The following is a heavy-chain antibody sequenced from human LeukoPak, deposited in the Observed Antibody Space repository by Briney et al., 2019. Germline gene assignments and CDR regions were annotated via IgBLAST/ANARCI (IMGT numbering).Heavy chain of an antibody. J-gene: IGHJ5*02. V-gene: IGHV4-59*11. CDR1: GGSISSHY. CDR2: IYYSGST. Sequence: SETLSLTCTVSGGSISSHYRSWIRQPPGKGLEWIGYIYYSGSTNYNPSLKSRVTISVDTSKNQFSLKLSSVTAADTAVYYCARGGSMITFGGAANWFDPWGQGTLVTVSS. CDR3: ARGGSMITFGGAANWFDP. D-gene: IGHD3-16*01.